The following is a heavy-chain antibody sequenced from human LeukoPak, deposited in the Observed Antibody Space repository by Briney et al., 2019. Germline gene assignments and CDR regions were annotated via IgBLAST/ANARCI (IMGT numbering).Heavy chain of an antibody. CDR2: ISNKGGST. J-gene: IGHJ4*02. CDR1: GFTFSTYA. D-gene: IGHD4-17*01. Sequence: PGGSLRLSCAASGFTFSTYAMHWVRQAPGKGLEYVSAISNKGGSTYYANSVKGRLTISRDNSKNTLYLHMGSLRAEDMAVYYCARRGTYYGDSMDYWGQGTLVTVSS. V-gene: IGHV3-64*01. CDR3: ARRGTYYGDSMDY.